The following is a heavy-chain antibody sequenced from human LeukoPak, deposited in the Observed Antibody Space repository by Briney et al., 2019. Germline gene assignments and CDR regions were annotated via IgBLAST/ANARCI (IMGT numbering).Heavy chain of an antibody. CDR1: GGSISSDIYS. D-gene: IGHD3-3*01. J-gene: IGHJ5*02. Sequence: SETLSLTCTVSGGSISSDIYSWSWIRQPAGGGLEWIGRIYTSGRINYNPSLKSRVTISVDTSTNQFSLKLSSVTAADTAVYYCARERMMGFLGFDPWGRGTLVTVSS. CDR3: ARERMMGFLGFDP. CDR2: IYTSGRI. V-gene: IGHV4-61*02.